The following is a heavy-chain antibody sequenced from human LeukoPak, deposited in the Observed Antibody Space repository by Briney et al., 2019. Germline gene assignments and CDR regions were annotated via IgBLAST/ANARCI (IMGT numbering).Heavy chain of an antibody. CDR3: AKDGLAARLAY. Sequence: PGGSLRLSCAVSGFTFSSYAMSWVRQAPGKGLEWVSAIISGGTTFYADSVRGRFTISRDNSKNTLYLQMNSLRAEDTAVYYCAKDGLAARLAYWGQGTLVTVSS. J-gene: IGHJ4*02. D-gene: IGHD6-6*01. V-gene: IGHV3-23*01. CDR2: IISGGTT. CDR1: GFTFSSYA.